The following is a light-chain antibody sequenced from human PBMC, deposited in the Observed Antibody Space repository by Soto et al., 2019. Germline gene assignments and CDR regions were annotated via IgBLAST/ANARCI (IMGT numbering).Light chain of an antibody. CDR1: QSVSSY. CDR3: QQRTNWPRSFT. V-gene: IGKV3-11*01. Sequence: EIVLTQSPATLSLSPGERATLSCRASQSVSSYLAWYPQKPGQAPRLLIYDTSKRATGIPARFSGSGSGTDFTLTISSLEPEDFAVYYCQQRTNWPRSFTFGPGTKVDIK. J-gene: IGKJ3*01. CDR2: DTS.